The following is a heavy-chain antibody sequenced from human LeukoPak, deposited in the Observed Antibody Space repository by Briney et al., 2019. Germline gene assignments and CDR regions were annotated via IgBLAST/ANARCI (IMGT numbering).Heavy chain of an antibody. V-gene: IGHV3-11*01. CDR1: GFRFDDFG. Sequence: PGGSLRLSCAASGFRFDDFGKSWVRQAPGKGLEWVSYISSSGSTIYYADSVKGRFTISRDNAKNSLYLQMNSLRAEDTAVYYCARILVIAAAHPHAFDIWGQGTMVTVSS. J-gene: IGHJ3*02. D-gene: IGHD6-13*01. CDR2: ISSSGSTI. CDR3: ARILVIAAAHPHAFDI.